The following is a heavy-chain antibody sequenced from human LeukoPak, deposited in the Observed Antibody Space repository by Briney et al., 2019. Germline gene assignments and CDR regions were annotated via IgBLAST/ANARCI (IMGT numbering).Heavy chain of an antibody. CDR1: GFTFSSYA. CDR2: ISGSGGST. Sequence: PGGSLRLSCAASGFTFSSYAMSWVRQAPGKGLGWVSAISGSGGSTYYADSVKGRFTISRDNSKNTLYLQMNSLRAEDTAVYYCAKDRGRWLQLETFDYWGQGTLVTVSS. V-gene: IGHV3-23*01. J-gene: IGHJ4*02. CDR3: AKDRGRWLQLETFDY. D-gene: IGHD5-24*01.